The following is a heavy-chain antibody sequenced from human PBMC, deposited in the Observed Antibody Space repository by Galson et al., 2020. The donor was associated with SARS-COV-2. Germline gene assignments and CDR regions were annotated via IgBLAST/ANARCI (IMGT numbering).Heavy chain of an antibody. Sequence: SGPTLVKPTQTLTLTCTFSGFSLSTSGMCVSWIRQPPGKALEWLALIDWDDDKYYSTSLKTRLTISKDTSKNQVVLTMTNMDPVDTATYYCERIRKLDDYYCDGMDVWGQGTTGTVSS. CDR1: GFSLSTSGMC. CDR2: IDWDDDK. D-gene: IGHD1-1*01. CDR3: ERIRKLDDYYCDGMDV. V-gene: IGHV2-70*01. J-gene: IGHJ6*02.